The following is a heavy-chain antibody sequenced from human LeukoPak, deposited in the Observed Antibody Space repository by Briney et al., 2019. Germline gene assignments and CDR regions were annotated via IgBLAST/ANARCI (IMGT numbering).Heavy chain of an antibody. Sequence: SETLSLTCTVSGGSISSYYRSWIRQPPGKGLEWIGYIYYSGSTNYNPSLKSRVAISVDTSKNQFSLKLSSVTAADTAVYYCARSVYPTIYFDYWGQGTLVTVSS. CDR1: GGSISSYY. V-gene: IGHV4-59*08. J-gene: IGHJ4*02. D-gene: IGHD5-24*01. CDR2: IYYSGST. CDR3: ARSVYPTIYFDY.